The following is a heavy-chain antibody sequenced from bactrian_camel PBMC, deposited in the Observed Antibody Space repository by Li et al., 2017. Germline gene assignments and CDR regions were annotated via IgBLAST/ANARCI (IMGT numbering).Heavy chain of an antibody. Sequence: HVQLVESGGGSVQAGGSLRLSCTASGFTFDDHDMGWYRQAHGDECELVSTLSSGGSTYYADSVKGRFTIARDNAQNTLYLQMDNLQPEDTAMYYCGAERPGIGSGGHCYSVNIAAGGKPDFGYWGQGTQVTVS. CDR3: GAERPGIGSGGHCYSVNIAAGGKPDFGY. J-gene: IGHJ6*01. CDR2: LSSGGST. CDR1: GFTFDDHD. V-gene: IGHV3S55*01. D-gene: IGHD2*01.